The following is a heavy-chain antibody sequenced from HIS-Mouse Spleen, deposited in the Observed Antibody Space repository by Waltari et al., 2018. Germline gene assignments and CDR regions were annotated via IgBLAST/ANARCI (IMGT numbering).Heavy chain of an antibody. CDR1: GFTVSSNY. Sequence: EVQLVETGGGLIQPGGSLRLSCAASGFTVSSNYMSCVRLAPGKGLEWVSVIYSGGSTYYADSVKGRFTISRDNSKNTLYLQMNSLRAEDTAVYYCARGSFRGAFHTLSMDVWGQGTTVTVSS. CDR2: IYSGGST. D-gene: IGHD3-10*01. V-gene: IGHV3-53*02. CDR3: ARGSFRGAFHTLSMDV. J-gene: IGHJ6*02.